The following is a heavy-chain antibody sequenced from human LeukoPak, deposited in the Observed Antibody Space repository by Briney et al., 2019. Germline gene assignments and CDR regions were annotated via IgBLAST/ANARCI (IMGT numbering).Heavy chain of an antibody. CDR1: GGTFSSYA. CDR3: ARGGIWDFWRYIRH. D-gene: IGHD3-3*01. J-gene: IGHJ4*02. V-gene: IGHV1-69*13. CDR2: IIPIFGTA. Sequence: SVSVSCKASGGTFSSYAISWVPQAPGQGLEWVGGIIPIFGTANYAQKFQRRVTITPDESTSTAYMELSSLRSEDTAVYYCARGGIWDFWRYIRHWGQGTLVTVSS.